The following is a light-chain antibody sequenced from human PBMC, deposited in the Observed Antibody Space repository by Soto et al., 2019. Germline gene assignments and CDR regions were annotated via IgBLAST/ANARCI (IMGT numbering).Light chain of an antibody. V-gene: IGKV3-20*01. J-gene: IGKJ5*01. CDR2: GAS. CDR3: QQYGSSPIT. CDR1: QSVSSSY. Sequence: IGLTQSPDTLSLSPGERAALSCRSSQSVSSSYLAWYQKKPGQAPRPLIYGASSRATGIPDRFSGSGSETDFTLTISRLEPEDCAVYYCQQYGSSPITFGQGTRLEI.